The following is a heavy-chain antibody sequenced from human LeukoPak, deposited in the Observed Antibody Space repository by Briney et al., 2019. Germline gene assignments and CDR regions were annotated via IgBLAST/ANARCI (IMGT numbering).Heavy chain of an antibody. Sequence: PGGSLRLSCAASGFTFSSYSMNWVRQAPGKGLEWVSYISSSSTIYYADSVKGRFTISRDNAKNSLYLQMNSLRAEDTAVYYCARDEVEAYCGGDCYSFDYWGQGTLVTVSS. CDR3: ARDEVEAYCGGDCYSFDY. CDR1: GFTFSSYS. V-gene: IGHV3-48*01. J-gene: IGHJ4*02. D-gene: IGHD2-21*02. CDR2: ISSSSTI.